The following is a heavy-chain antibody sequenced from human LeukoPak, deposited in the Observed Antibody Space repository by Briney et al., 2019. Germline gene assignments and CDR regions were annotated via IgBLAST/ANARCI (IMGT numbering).Heavy chain of an antibody. V-gene: IGHV1-69*13. J-gene: IGHJ4*02. CDR3: ARDLDY. CDR2: IIPIFGTA. Sequence: SVKVSRKASGGTFSSYAISCVPPAPRQGLEWMGGIIPIFGTANYAQKFQGRVTITADESTSTAYMELSSLRSEDTAVYYCARDLDYWGQGTLVTVSS. CDR1: GGTFSSYA.